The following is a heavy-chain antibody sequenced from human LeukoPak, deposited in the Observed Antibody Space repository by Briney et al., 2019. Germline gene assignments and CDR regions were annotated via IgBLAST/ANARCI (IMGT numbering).Heavy chain of an antibody. CDR1: GFTFSSYA. J-gene: IGHJ4*02. CDR3: AKRYSGTSGLYNFDS. Sequence: GGSLRLSCAASGFTFSSYAMSWVRQAPGKGLEGVSSIIGSAGSTYYADSVKGRFTISRDNSKNTPYLQMNSLRAEDTAVYYCAKRYSGTSGLYNFDSWGQGTLVTVSS. CDR2: IIGSAGST. D-gene: IGHD1-26*01. V-gene: IGHV3-23*01.